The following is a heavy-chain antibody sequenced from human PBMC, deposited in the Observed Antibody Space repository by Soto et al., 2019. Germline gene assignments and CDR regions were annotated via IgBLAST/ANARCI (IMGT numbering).Heavy chain of an antibody. CDR2: LSRSGNTI. V-gene: IGHV3-11*01. CDR1: GFTFGDYE. D-gene: IGHD6-19*01. Sequence: QVQLVESGGGLVQPGGSLRLSCAASGFTFGDYEMSWIRQAAGKGPEWVSFLSRSGNTIYYADSVKGRFSISRDNAENSLYLQIESLRVEDTATYFCARSSGGYEADDFDMWGQGTMVTVSA. J-gene: IGHJ3*02. CDR3: ARSSGGYEADDFDM.